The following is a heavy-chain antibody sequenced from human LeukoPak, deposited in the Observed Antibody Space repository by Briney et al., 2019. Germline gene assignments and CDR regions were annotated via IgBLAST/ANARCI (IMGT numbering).Heavy chain of an antibody. J-gene: IGHJ5*02. CDR1: GYSISSGYY. Sequence: PSETLSLTCTVSGYSISSGYYWGWIRPPPGKGLEWIGSIYHSGSNYYNPSLNSRVTISVDTSKNHFSLKLSSVTAADTAVYYCARGYSSSWYPNWFDPWGQGTLVTVSS. CDR3: ARGYSSSWYPNWFDP. V-gene: IGHV4-38-2*02. CDR2: IYHSGSN. D-gene: IGHD6-13*01.